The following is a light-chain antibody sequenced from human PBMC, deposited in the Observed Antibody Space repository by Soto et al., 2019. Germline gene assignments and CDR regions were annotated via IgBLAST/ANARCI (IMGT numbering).Light chain of an antibody. Sequence: DVQMTQSPSSLSASVGDRVTITCRASQSINNWLAWYQQKPGKAPKFLIYDASTLETGVPSRFSGSASGTDFTLTISGLQPEDVASYYCQQYDTYPLTFGGGNRVELK. CDR2: DAS. J-gene: IGKJ4*01. CDR1: QSINNW. CDR3: QQYDTYPLT. V-gene: IGKV1-5*01.